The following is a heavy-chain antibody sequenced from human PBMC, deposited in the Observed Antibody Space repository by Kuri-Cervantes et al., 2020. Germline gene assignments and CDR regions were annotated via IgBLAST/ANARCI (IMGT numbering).Heavy chain of an antibody. CDR2: ISGNSGSI. J-gene: IGHJ6*02. D-gene: IGHD3-10*01. CDR3: AKDSGSGSAGYYYGMDV. V-gene: IGHV3-9*01. Sequence: GGSLRLSCAASGFTFDDYAMHWVRQAPGKGLEWVSGISGNSGSIGYADSVKGRFTISRDNAKNSLYLQMNCLRAEDTALYYCAKDSGSGSAGYYYGMDVWGQGTTVTVSS. CDR1: GFTFDDYA.